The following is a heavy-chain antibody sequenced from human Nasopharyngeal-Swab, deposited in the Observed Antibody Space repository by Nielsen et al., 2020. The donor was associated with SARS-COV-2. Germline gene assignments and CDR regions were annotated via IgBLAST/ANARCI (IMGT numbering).Heavy chain of an antibody. V-gene: IGHV4-38-2*02. CDR3: ARDQGIAVPIGWFDP. Sequence: WIRQPPGTGLEWIGSIYHRGRTNYNPSLKRRVSISVDTSKNQVSLKLNSVTDADSAVYYCARDQGIAVPIGWFDPWGQGTLVTVSS. J-gene: IGHJ5*02. CDR2: IYHRGRT. D-gene: IGHD6-19*01.